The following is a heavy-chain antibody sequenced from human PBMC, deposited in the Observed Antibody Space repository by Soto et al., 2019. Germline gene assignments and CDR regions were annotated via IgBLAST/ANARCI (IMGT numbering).Heavy chain of an antibody. CDR2: ISGSGGTR. V-gene: IGHV3-23*01. D-gene: IGHD3-22*01. Sequence: GGSLRLSCATSGFSFSDYALIWVRQAPGKGLEWVSGISGSGGTRNYADSVRGRFTISRDHSKRTVYLQMNSLRVEDTAVYYCAKAYDYYDSSGYYSKDFFDYWGQGSLVTVSS. J-gene: IGHJ4*02. CDR1: GFSFSDYA. CDR3: AKAYDYYDSSGYYSKDFFDY.